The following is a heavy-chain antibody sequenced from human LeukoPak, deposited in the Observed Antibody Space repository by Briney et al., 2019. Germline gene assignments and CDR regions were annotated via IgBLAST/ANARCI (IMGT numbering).Heavy chain of an antibody. D-gene: IGHD2-15*01. CDR3: ARDGGLQFDY. CDR2: NYTSGST. Sequence: SETLSLTCTVSGGSLSSYYWSWIRQPAEKGLEWIGRNYTSGSTNYNPSLKSRVTMSVDTSKNQFSLKLSSVTAADTAVYYCARDGGLQFDYWGQGTLVTVSS. CDR1: GGSLSSYY. J-gene: IGHJ4*02. V-gene: IGHV4-4*07.